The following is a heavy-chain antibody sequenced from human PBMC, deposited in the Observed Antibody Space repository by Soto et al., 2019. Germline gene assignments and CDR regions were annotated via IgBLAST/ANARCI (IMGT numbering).Heavy chain of an antibody. V-gene: IGHV4-34*01. D-gene: IGHD3-3*01. CDR2: INHSGST. CDR3: ARAGTPYHDFWSGSGSHFDY. Sequence: PSETLSLTCAVYGGSFSGYYWSWIRQPPGKGLEWIGEINHSGSTNYNPSLKSRVTISVDTSKNQFSLKLSSVTAADTAVYYCARAGTPYHDFWSGSGSHFDYWGQGILVTVSS. J-gene: IGHJ4*02. CDR1: GGSFSGYY.